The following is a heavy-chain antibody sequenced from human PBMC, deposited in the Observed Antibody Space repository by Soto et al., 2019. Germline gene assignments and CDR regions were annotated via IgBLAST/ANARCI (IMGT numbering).Heavy chain of an antibody. CDR3: ARGPSSSGYGLGVYDIDY. Sequence: ASVKVSCKASGYSFLDYYLHWVRQAPGQGLEWMGIIEPSGGSTNYAQKFQGRVTMTRDTSTSTAYMELSSLSSADTAVYYCARGPSSSGYGLGVYDIDYGGEGTQVTVSS. CDR1: GYSFLDYY. CDR2: IEPSGGST. J-gene: IGHJ4*02. D-gene: IGHD6-13*01. V-gene: IGHV1-46*01.